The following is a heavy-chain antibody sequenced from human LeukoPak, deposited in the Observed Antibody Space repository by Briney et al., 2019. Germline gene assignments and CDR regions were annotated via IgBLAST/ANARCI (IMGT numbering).Heavy chain of an antibody. CDR3: ARDSGGSGYYYFDY. CDR1: GFTFSSYG. D-gene: IGHD3-22*01. CDR2: IWYDGSNK. J-gene: IGHJ4*02. Sequence: GGSLRLSCAASGFTFSSYGMHWVRQAPGKGLEWVAVIWYDGSNKYYADSVEGRFTISRDNSKNTLYLQMNSLRAEDTAVYYCARDSGGSGYYYFDYWGQGTLVTVSS. V-gene: IGHV3-33*08.